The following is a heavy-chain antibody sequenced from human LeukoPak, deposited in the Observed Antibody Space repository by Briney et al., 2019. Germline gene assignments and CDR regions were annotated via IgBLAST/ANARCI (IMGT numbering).Heavy chain of an antibody. Sequence: ASVKVSCKASGFTFTSSAVQWVRQARGQRLEWIGWIVVGSGNTNYAQKFQERVTITRDMSTSTAYMELSSLRSEDTAVYYCARDGSSSWYGEGYFDYWGQGTLVTVSS. D-gene: IGHD6-13*01. CDR2: IVVGSGNT. CDR1: GFTFTSSA. V-gene: IGHV1-58*01. CDR3: ARDGSSSWYGEGYFDY. J-gene: IGHJ4*02.